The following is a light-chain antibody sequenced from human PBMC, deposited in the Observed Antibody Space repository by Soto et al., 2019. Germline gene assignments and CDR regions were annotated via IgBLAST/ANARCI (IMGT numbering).Light chain of an antibody. V-gene: IGKV3-20*01. CDR2: GAS. J-gene: IGKJ4*01. CDR3: QQYGSSPLT. CDR1: QSVTASY. Sequence: EIVLTQSPGTLSLSPGERATLSCRASQSVTASYLAWYHQKPGQAPRLLIYGASSRATGIPDRFSGSVSGTDFTLIINRVEPEDFAVYYCQQYGSSPLTFGGGTKVEIK.